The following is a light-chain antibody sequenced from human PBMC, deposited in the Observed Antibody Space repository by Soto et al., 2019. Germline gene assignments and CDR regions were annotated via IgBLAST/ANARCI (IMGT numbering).Light chain of an antibody. J-gene: IGKJ1*01. CDR3: EQYNSYSWT. Sequence: DIQMTQSPSTLSASVGDRVTITCRASQSISRWVAWYQQKPGKAPKLLLYDASSLESGIPSRFRGSGSGTEFTLTIGSLQPDDFATYYCEQYNSYSWTCGQGYRVEIK. V-gene: IGKV1-5*01. CDR1: QSISRW. CDR2: DAS.